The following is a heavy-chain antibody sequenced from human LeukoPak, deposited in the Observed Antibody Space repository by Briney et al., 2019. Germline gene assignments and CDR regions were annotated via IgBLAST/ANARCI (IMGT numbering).Heavy chain of an antibody. Sequence: GGSLRLSCAASGFTISSYWMSWVRQAPGKGLEWVANIKQDGSGKYYVDSVKGRFTISRDNAKNSLYLQMNSLRAEDTAVYYCARSTSLSIAVAGYDYWGHGTLVTVSS. V-gene: IGHV3-7*01. CDR3: ARSTSLSIAVAGYDY. J-gene: IGHJ4*01. D-gene: IGHD6-19*01. CDR2: IKQDGSGK. CDR1: GFTISSYW.